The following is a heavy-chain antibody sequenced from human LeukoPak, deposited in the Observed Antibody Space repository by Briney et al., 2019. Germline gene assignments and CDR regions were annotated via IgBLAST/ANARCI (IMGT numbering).Heavy chain of an antibody. Sequence: SETLSLTCSVSGVSITNYYWSWIRQPPGKGLEWIGYIYYSGSTDYNPSLQSRATISVDTSKNQFSLKLSSVTAADTAVYYCARGFSSTSRIKNYDYWGQGTLVTVSS. CDR3: ARGFSSTSRIKNYDY. CDR2: IYYSGST. D-gene: IGHD2-2*01. J-gene: IGHJ4*02. CDR1: GVSITNYY. V-gene: IGHV4-59*12.